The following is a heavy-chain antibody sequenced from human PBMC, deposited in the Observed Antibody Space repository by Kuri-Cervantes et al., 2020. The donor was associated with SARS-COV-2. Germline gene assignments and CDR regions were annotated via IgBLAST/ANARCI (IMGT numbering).Heavy chain of an antibody. Sequence: ASVKVSCKASGYSFSAYHLHWVRQAPGQGLEWMGWIKANSGGTNYAQDFQGRVTMTRDTSSNSVYMELSRLTSDDTAVYYCARDASSSWVSWFDLWGQGTLVTVSS. D-gene: IGHD6-13*01. CDR2: IKANSGGT. CDR1: GYSFSAYH. CDR3: ARDASSSWVSWFDL. J-gene: IGHJ5*02. V-gene: IGHV1-2*02.